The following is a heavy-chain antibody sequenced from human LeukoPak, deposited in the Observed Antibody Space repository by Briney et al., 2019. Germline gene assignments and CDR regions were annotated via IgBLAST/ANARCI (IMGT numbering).Heavy chain of an antibody. CDR1: GFTISSHG. Sequence: GGSLRLSCVVSGFTISSHGMHWVRQAPGKGLEWVAMISYHGSAKYYGDSVQGRFTISRDISKNTLYLQMDSLRPEDTAVYYCAKDWGSSGWYNYFDPWGQGTLATVSS. CDR3: AKDWGSSGWYNYFDP. D-gene: IGHD6-19*01. J-gene: IGHJ5*02. V-gene: IGHV3-30*18. CDR2: ISYHGSAK.